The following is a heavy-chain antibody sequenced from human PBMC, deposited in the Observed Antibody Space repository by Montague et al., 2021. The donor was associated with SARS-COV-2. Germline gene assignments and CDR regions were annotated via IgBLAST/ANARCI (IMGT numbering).Heavy chain of an antibody. D-gene: IGHD1-26*01. CDR3: ARESGSPTYYFYYGVDV. V-gene: IGHV4-61*09. CDR2: IYTSGST. J-gene: IGHJ6*02. CDR1: GGSISSGNYY. Sequence: TLSLTCTVSGGSISSGNYYWSWIRQPAGKGLEWIGHIYTSGSTNYNPSLKSRVTISVHTSNNQFSLKLSSVTAADTAVYYCARESGSPTYYFYYGVDVWGQGTRVTVSS.